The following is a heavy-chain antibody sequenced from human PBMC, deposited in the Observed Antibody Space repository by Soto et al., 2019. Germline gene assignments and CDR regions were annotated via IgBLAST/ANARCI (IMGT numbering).Heavy chain of an antibody. Sequence: SETLSLTCTVSGGSISPNYWSWIRQPPGKGLEWIGYIHYSGSTKYNSSLQSRVTISVDTSKNQFSLKLTSVTAADTAVYYCAGGGCSSCCFAPWGEGTLVSVPS. CDR1: GGSISPNY. CDR3: AGGGCSSCCFAP. V-gene: IGHV4-59*01. D-gene: IGHD2-8*01. J-gene: IGHJ5*02. CDR2: IHYSGST.